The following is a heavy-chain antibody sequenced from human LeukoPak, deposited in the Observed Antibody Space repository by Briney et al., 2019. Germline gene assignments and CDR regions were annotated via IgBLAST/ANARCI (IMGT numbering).Heavy chain of an antibody. Sequence: PGRSLRLSCAASGFTFSSHGMHWVRQAPGKGLEWVAVISYDGSNKYYADSVKGRFTISRDNSKNTLYLQMNSLRAEDTAVYYCANKRGLSGYFVYWGQGTLVTVSS. CDR1: GFTFSSHG. D-gene: IGHD3-9*01. V-gene: IGHV3-30*18. J-gene: IGHJ4*02. CDR2: ISYDGSNK. CDR3: ANKRGLSGYFVY.